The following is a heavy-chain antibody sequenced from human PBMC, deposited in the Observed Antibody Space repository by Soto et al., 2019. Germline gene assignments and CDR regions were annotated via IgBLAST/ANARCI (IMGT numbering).Heavy chain of an antibody. D-gene: IGHD5-12*01. Sequence: QVQLVQSGAEVKKPGSSVKVSCKASGGTFSSYAISWVRQAPGQGLEWMGGIIPIFGTANYAQKFQGRVTITADESTSTAYMELSSLRSEDTAVYYCARDAKCRDGYNCGWSCYGMDVWGQGTTVTVSS. CDR1: GGTFSSYA. V-gene: IGHV1-69*12. CDR3: ARDAKCRDGYNCGWSCYGMDV. J-gene: IGHJ6*02. CDR2: IIPIFGTA.